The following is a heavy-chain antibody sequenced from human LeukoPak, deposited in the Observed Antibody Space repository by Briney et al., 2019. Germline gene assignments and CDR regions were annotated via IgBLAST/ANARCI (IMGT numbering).Heavy chain of an antibody. D-gene: IGHD3-10*01. CDR3: VRHPDWFGESNWFDP. CDR1: GGSFSGYY. J-gene: IGHJ5*02. V-gene: IGHV4-34*01. Sequence: PSETLSLTCAVYGGSFSGYYWSWIRQPPGKGLEWIGEINHSGSTNYNPSLKSRVTISVDTSKNQFSLKLSSVTAADTAVYYCVRHPDWFGESNWFDPWGQGTLVTVSS. CDR2: INHSGST.